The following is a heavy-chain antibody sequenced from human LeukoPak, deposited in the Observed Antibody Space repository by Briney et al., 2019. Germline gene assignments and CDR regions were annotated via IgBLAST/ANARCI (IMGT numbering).Heavy chain of an antibody. Sequence: SARVSCKASGGTFSSYAISWVRQAPGQGLEWMGRIIPILGIANYAQKFQGRVTITADKSTSTAYMELSSLRSEDTAVYYCARGRWLPGAFDIWGQGTMVTVSS. CDR3: ARGRWLPGAFDI. J-gene: IGHJ3*02. CDR2: IIPILGIA. V-gene: IGHV1-69*04. CDR1: GGTFSSYA. D-gene: IGHD5-24*01.